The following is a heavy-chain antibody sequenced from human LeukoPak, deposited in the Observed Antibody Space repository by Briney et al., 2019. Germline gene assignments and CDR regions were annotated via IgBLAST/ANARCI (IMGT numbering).Heavy chain of an antibody. CDR1: GGSISSSNW. CDR2: IYDSGST. CDR3: ASSGYSGYDFLVY. Sequence: SETLSLTCAVSGGSISSSNWWSWVRQPPGKGLEWIGEIYDSGSTNYNPSLKSRVTISVDKSKNQFSLKLSSVTAADTAVYYRASSGYSGYDFLVYWGQGTLVTVSS. D-gene: IGHD5-12*01. V-gene: IGHV4-4*02. J-gene: IGHJ4*02.